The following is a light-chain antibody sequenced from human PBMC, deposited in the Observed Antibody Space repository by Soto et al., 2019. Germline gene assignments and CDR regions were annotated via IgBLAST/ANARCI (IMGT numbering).Light chain of an antibody. V-gene: IGLV1-44*01. CDR2: NNN. J-gene: IGLJ1*01. CDR1: SSNIGTNA. CDR3: AAWDDSLKGYV. Sequence: QSVLTQPPSASGTPGQRVTISCSGGSSNIGTNAVNWYQQLPGTAPKLLIYNNNQRPSGVPDRFSGSKSGTSASLAISGLQPEDEADYYCAAWDDSLKGYVFGTGTKVTVL.